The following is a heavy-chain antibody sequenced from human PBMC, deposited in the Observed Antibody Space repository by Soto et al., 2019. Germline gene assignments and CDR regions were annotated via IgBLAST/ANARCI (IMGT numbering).Heavy chain of an antibody. Sequence: EVKLLESGGGLAQPGGSLRLSCVGSGFTFDSYDISWVRQAPGERLQWIAAISGSADGTDYAHSGRGRFTISRDTDKKTVHLQMDSLIVEDTAVYFCAKDPVGGYSFWRGYSSDGLDVWRQGTLVSVS. D-gene: IGHD3-3*01. CDR3: AKDPVGGYSFWRGYSSDGLDV. J-gene: IGHJ3*01. V-gene: IGHV3-23*01. CDR2: ISGSADGT. CDR1: GFTFDSYD.